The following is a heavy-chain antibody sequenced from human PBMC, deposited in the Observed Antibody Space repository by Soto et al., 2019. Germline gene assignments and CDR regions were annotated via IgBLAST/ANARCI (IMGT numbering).Heavy chain of an antibody. D-gene: IGHD5-18*01. J-gene: IGHJ4*02. CDR2: IYYSGST. CDR1: GGSISSGDYY. Sequence: SETLSLTCTVSGGSISSGDYYWSWIRQPPGKGLEWIGYIYYSGSTYYNPSLKSRVTVSVDTSKNQFSLKLSSVTAADTAVYYCARDRSYGSYDYWGQGTLVTVSS. V-gene: IGHV4-30-4*01. CDR3: ARDRSYGSYDY.